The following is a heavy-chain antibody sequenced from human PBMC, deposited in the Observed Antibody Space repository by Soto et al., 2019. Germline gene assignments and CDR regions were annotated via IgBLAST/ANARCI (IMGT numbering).Heavy chain of an antibody. J-gene: IGHJ4*02. Sequence: QVQLQESGPGLVKPSETLSLTCTVSGGSISSYYWSWIRQPPGKGLEWIGYIYYSGSTNYNPSLKSRVTISVDTSKNQFSLKLSSVTAADTAVYYCARASSSWFKPQYYFDYWGQGTLVTVSS. CDR2: IYYSGST. CDR3: ARASSSWFKPQYYFDY. V-gene: IGHV4-59*01. CDR1: GGSISSYY. D-gene: IGHD6-13*01.